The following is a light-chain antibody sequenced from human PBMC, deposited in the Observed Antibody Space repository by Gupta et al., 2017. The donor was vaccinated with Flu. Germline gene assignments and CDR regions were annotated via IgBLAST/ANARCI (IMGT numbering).Light chain of an antibody. J-gene: IGLJ3*02. CDR2: GNS. V-gene: IGLV1-40*01. CDR1: SSNIGAGYD. CDR3: QSYDSSLKV. Sequence: QSVLPQPPSVSGAPGQRVTISCPGSSSNIGAGYDVHWYQQLPGTAPKLLIYGNSNRPSGVPDRFSGSKSGTSASLAITGLQAEDEADYYCQSYDSSLKVFGGGTKLTVL.